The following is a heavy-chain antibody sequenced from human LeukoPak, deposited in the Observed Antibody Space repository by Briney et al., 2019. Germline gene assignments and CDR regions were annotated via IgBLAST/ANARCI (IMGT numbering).Heavy chain of an antibody. D-gene: IGHD3-9*01. Sequence: GGSLRLSCAASGFTFSSYWMSWVRQAPGKGLEWVANIKQDGSEKYYVDSVKGRFTISRDNAKNSLYLQMNSLRAEDTAVYYCARDLYYDILTGYPTERQYYFDYWGQGTLVTVSS. J-gene: IGHJ4*02. CDR3: ARDLYYDILTGYPTERQYYFDY. CDR2: IKQDGSEK. CDR1: GFTFSSYW. V-gene: IGHV3-7*01.